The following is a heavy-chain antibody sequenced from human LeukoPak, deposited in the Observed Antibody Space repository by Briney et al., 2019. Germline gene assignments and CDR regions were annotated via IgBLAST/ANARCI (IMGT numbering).Heavy chain of an antibody. V-gene: IGHV1-46*01. CDR1: GYTFTSYY. J-gene: IGHJ5*02. CDR2: INPSGGST. CDR3: ARGIAAAAPMNWFDP. D-gene: IGHD6-13*01. Sequence: ASVKVSCKASGYTFTSYYMHWVRQAPGQGLEWMGIINPSGGSTSYAQKFQGRVTMTRDMSTSTVYMELSSLRSEETAVYYCARGIAAAAPMNWFDPWGQGTLVTVSS.